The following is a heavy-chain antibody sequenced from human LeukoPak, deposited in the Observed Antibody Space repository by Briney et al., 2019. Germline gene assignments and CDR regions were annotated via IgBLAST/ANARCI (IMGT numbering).Heavy chain of an antibody. D-gene: IGHD6-13*01. Sequence: ASVKVSCKASGYTFTSYGISWVRQAPGQGLEWMGWISAYNGNTNYAQKLQGRVTMTTDTSTSTAYMELRSLRSDDTAVYYCARDPRAGYNSSWNPEYFQHWGQGTLVTVSS. CDR2: ISAYNGNT. CDR1: GYTFTSYG. V-gene: IGHV1-18*01. CDR3: ARDPRAGYNSSWNPEYFQH. J-gene: IGHJ1*01.